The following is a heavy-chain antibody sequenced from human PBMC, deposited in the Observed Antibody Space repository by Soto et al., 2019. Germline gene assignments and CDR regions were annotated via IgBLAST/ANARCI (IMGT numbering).Heavy chain of an antibody. CDR3: ARGGHVVVVTVALDY. CDR2: VNPSGGHT. V-gene: IGHV1-46*01. Sequence: QVQLMQSGAEVKKPGASVKVSCKASGDTFTDYYIHWVRQAPGQALEWMGTVNPSGGHTTYAQHFLGRVTMATDTPTSTLYMELTSLTSDDTAIYYCARGGHVVVVTVALDYWGQGTLVTVSS. CDR1: GDTFTDYY. D-gene: IGHD2-21*02. J-gene: IGHJ4*02.